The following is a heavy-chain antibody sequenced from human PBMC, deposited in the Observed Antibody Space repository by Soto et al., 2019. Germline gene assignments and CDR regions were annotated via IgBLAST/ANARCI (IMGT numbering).Heavy chain of an antibody. J-gene: IGHJ5*02. CDR3: ARLRYCSSTSCPNWFDP. CDR1: GYTFTSYG. Sequence: QVQLVQSGAEVKKPGASVTVSCKASGYTFTSYGISWVRQAPGQGLEWMGWISAYNGNTNYAQKLQGRVTMTTDTSTSTAYMELRSLRSDDTAVYYCARLRYCSSTSCPNWFDPWGQGTLVTVSS. CDR2: ISAYNGNT. V-gene: IGHV1-18*01. D-gene: IGHD2-2*01.